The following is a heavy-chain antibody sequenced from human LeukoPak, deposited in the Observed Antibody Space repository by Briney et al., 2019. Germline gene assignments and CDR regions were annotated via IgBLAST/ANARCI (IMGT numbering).Heavy chain of an antibody. Sequence: GGSLRLSCAASGFTFSSYSMSWVRQAPGKGLEWVSCISSSSSTIYYADSVKGRFTISRDNAKNSLYLQMNSLRAEDTAVYYCARDQYSRMVAAPFDYWGQGTLVTVS. J-gene: IGHJ4*02. D-gene: IGHD2-15*01. V-gene: IGHV3-48*01. CDR2: ISSSSSTI. CDR1: GFTFSSYS. CDR3: ARDQYSRMVAAPFDY.